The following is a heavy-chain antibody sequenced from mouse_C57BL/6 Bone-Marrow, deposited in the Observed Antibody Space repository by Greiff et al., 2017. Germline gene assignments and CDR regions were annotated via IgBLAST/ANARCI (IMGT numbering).Heavy chain of an antibody. V-gene: IGHV1-53*01. CDR1: GYTFTSYW. Sequence: VQLQQPGTELVKPGASVKLSCKASGYTFTSYWMHWVKQRPGQGLEWIGNINPSNGGTNYNEKFKSKATLTVDTSSSTAYMQLSSLTSEDSAVYCCTRLGLRRPYYAMDYWGQGTSVTVSS. D-gene: IGHD2-2*01. CDR3: TRLGLRRPYYAMDY. CDR2: INPSNGGT. J-gene: IGHJ4*01.